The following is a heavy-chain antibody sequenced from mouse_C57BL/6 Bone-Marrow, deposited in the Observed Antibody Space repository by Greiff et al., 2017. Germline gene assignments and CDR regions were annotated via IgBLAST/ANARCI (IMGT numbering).Heavy chain of an antibody. Sequence: VQPQQPGAELVKPGASVKMSCKASGYTFTSYWITWVKQRPGQGLEWIGDIYPGSGSTNYNEKFKSKATLTVDTSSSTAYMQLSSLTSEDSAVYYCARRKVYYDYYFDYWGQGTTLTVSS. D-gene: IGHD2-4*01. CDR1: GYTFTSYW. CDR3: ARRKVYYDYYFDY. CDR2: IYPGSGST. J-gene: IGHJ2*01. V-gene: IGHV1-55*01.